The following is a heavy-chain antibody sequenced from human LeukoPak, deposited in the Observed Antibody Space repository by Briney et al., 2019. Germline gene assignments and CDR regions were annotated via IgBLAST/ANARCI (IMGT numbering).Heavy chain of an antibody. V-gene: IGHV3-7*01. CDR1: GFTFSSYW. Sequence: GGSLRLSCAASGFTFSSYWMSWVRQAPGKGLEWVANIKQDGSEKYYVDSVKGRFTISRDNAKNSLYLQMNSLRAEDTAVYYCAREYYDILTGYPHYYYGMDVWGQGTTVTVSS. J-gene: IGHJ6*02. CDR2: IKQDGSEK. CDR3: AREYYDILTGYPHYYYGMDV. D-gene: IGHD3-9*01.